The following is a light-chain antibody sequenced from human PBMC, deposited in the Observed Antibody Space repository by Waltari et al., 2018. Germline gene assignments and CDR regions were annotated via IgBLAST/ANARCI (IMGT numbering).Light chain of an antibody. J-gene: IGKJ1*01. CDR1: QSVLYSSNNRNY. V-gene: IGKV4-1*01. CDR2: WAS. CDR3: QQYYSTPQA. Sequence: DIVMTQSPDSLAVSLGERATINCKSSQSVLYSSNNRNYLAWYQQKPGQPPKLLISWASTRESGVPDRFSGSGSGTDFTLTISSLQAEDVAVYYCQQYYSTPQAFGQGTKVKSN.